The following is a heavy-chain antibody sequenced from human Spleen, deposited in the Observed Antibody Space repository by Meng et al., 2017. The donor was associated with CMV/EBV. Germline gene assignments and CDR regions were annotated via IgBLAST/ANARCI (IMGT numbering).Heavy chain of an antibody. V-gene: IGHV4-34*01. CDR3: ARGLDWNYPDAFDI. D-gene: IGHD1-7*01. CDR2: INHSGST. CDR1: GGSFSAYY. J-gene: IGHJ3*02. Sequence: GSLRFSGAVYGGSFSAYYWSWIRQPPGKGLEWIGEINHSGSTNYNPSLKSRVTISVDTSKNQFSLKLSSVTAADTAVYYCARGLDWNYPDAFDIWGQGTVVTVSS.